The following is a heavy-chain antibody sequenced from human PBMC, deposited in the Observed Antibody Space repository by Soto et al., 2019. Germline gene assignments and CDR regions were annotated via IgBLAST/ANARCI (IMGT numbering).Heavy chain of an antibody. D-gene: IGHD2-15*01. V-gene: IGHV4-30-4*01. J-gene: IGHJ6*02. CDR1: GGSISSGDYY. CDR3: ARDVRVVTATLRRFYSLYALDV. CDR2: IYYSGST. Sequence: PSETLSLTCTVSGGSISSGDYYWTWIRQPPGRGLEWIGYIYYSGSTYYNPSLKSRVTISVDTSKNQFSLRLNSVTAADTAVYYCARDVRVVTATLRRFYSLYALDVWGQGTTVTVSS.